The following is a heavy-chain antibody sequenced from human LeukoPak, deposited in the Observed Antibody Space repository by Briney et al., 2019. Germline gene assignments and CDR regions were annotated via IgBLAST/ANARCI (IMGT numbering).Heavy chain of an antibody. D-gene: IGHD3-10*01. CDR3: VRVGETWFNGGYFDY. CDR2: VYYSGST. CDR1: GGSVSSGSYY. V-gene: IGHV4-61*01. J-gene: IGHJ4*02. Sequence: PSETLSLTCTVSGGSVSSGSYYWSWIRQPPGKGLEWIGYVYYSGSTNYNPSLKSRVTISLDASKNQFSLKLSSVTAADTAVYYCVRVGETWFNGGYFDYWGRGTLVTVSS.